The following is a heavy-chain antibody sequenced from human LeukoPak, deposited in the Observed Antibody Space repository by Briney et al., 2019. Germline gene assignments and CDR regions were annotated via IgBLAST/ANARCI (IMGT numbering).Heavy chain of an antibody. CDR2: ISGSGGST. Sequence: PGGSLRLSCAASGFTFSSYAMSWVRQAPGKGLELVSGISGSGGSTYHADSVKGRFTISRDNSENTLYLQMNSLGAEDTAVYYCTTGKRGPTYYYGMDVWGQGTTVTVSS. CDR3: TTGKRGPTYYYGMDV. J-gene: IGHJ6*02. V-gene: IGHV3-23*01. CDR1: GFTFSSYA.